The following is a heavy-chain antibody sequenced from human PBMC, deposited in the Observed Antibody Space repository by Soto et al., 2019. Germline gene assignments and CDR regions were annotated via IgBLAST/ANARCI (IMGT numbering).Heavy chain of an antibody. J-gene: IGHJ6*02. D-gene: IGHD2-2*01. Sequence: PXESLKISCKGSGYSFTSYWTSWVRRMPGKGLEWMGRIDPSDSYTNYSPSFQGHVTISAGKSISTAYLQWSSLKASDTAMYYCARELANIVVVPAAKDYYGMDVWGQGTTVTV. V-gene: IGHV5-10-1*01. CDR1: GYSFTSYW. CDR3: ARELANIVVVPAAKDYYGMDV. CDR2: IDPSDSYT.